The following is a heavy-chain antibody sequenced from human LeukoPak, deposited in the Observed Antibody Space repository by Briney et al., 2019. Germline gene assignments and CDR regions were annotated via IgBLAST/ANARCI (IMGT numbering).Heavy chain of an antibody. CDR1: GFTFSSYG. CDR2: IRYDGSNK. CDR3: AKDRGSGYYSPNFDY. V-gene: IGHV3-30*02. Sequence: GGSLRLSCAASGFTFSSYGMHWVRRAPGKGLEWVAFIRYDGSNKYYADSVKGRFTISRDNSKNTLYLQMNSLRAEDTAVYYCAKDRGSGYYSPNFDYWGQGTLVTVSS. J-gene: IGHJ4*02. D-gene: IGHD3-22*01.